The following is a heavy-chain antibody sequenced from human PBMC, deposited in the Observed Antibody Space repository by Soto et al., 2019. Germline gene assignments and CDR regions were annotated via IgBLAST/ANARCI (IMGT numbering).Heavy chain of an antibody. CDR3: AKDLRLLWFGELLSSFDY. Sequence: GGSLRLSCAASGFTFSSDAMSWVRQAPGKGLEWVSAISGSGGSTYYADSVKGRFTISRDNSKNTLYLQMNSLRAEDTAVYYCAKDLRLLWFGELLSSFDYWGQGTLVTV. V-gene: IGHV3-23*01. J-gene: IGHJ4*02. CDR2: ISGSGGST. CDR1: GFTFSSDA. D-gene: IGHD3-10*01.